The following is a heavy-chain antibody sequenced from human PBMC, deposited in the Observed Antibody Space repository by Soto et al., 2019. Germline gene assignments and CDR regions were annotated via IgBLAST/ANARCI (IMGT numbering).Heavy chain of an antibody. CDR1: GYTFTGYY. V-gene: IGHV1-2*04. J-gene: IGHJ6*02. CDR2: INPNSGGT. CDR3: ARERITIFGVVIFGMDV. D-gene: IGHD3-3*01. Sequence: GASVKVSCKASGYTFTGYYMHWVRQAPGQGLEWMGWINPNSGGTNYAQKFQGWVTMTRDTSISTAYMELSRLRSDDTAVYYCARERITIFGVVIFGMDVWGQGTTVTVSS.